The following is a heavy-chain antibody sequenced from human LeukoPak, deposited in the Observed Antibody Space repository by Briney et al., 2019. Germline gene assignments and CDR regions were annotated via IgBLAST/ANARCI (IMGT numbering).Heavy chain of an antibody. V-gene: IGHV3-74*01. CDR1: GFTFSTYW. CDR2: INSDGSRT. CDR3: ARPETQYSSGLDGFDI. Sequence: GGSLRLSRAASGFTFSTYWMHWVRQAPGEGRVWVSRINSDGSRTTYADSVKGRFTISRDNAKNTLYLQMNSLRTEDTAVYYCARPETQYSSGLDGFDIWGQGTMVTISS. D-gene: IGHD6-19*01. J-gene: IGHJ3*02.